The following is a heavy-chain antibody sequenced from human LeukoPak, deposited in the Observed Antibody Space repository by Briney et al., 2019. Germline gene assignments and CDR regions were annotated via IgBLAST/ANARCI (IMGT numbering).Heavy chain of an antibody. V-gene: IGHV3-33*01. D-gene: IGHD3-22*01. CDR3: ARVQPHYYDSSGYPPDY. CDR2: IWYDGSNK. J-gene: IGHJ4*02. CDR1: GFTFSSYG. Sequence: GGSLRLSCAASGFTFSSYGMHWVRQAPGKGLEWVAVIWYDGSNKYYADSVKGRFTISRDNSKNTLYLQMNSLRAEDTAVYYCARVQPHYYDSSGYPPDYWGQGTLVTVSS.